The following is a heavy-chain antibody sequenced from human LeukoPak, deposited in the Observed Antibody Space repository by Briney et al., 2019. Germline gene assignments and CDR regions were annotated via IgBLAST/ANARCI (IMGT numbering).Heavy chain of an antibody. CDR2: IYSGGST. CDR1: GFTVSTNY. J-gene: IGHJ4*02. Sequence: PGGSLRLSCAASGFTVSTNYVIWVRQAPGKGLEWVSVIYSGGSTYYADSVKGRFTISRHNSKNTLYLQMNSLRAEDTAVYYCARDYCSGGSCYAYWGQGTLVTVSS. D-gene: IGHD2-15*01. CDR3: ARDYCSGGSCYAY. V-gene: IGHV3-53*04.